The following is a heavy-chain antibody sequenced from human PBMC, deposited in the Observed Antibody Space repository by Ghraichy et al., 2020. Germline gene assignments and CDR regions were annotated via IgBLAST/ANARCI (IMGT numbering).Heavy chain of an antibody. CDR2: ISGNGGST. CDR3: ARDLGSGWYFDY. Sequence: GESLNISCAASGFTFSGYAMSWVRQAPGKGLEWVSTISGNGGSTYYADSVKGRFTISRDNAKNSLYLQMNSLRAEDTAVYYCARDLGSGWYFDYWGQGTLVTVSS. V-gene: IGHV3-23*01. J-gene: IGHJ4*02. D-gene: IGHD6-19*01. CDR1: GFTFSGYA.